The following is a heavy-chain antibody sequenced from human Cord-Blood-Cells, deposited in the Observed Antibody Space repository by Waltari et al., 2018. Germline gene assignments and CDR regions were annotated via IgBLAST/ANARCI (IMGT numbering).Heavy chain of an antibody. CDR3: ARLATFGGVIVDY. V-gene: IGHV4-39*01. Sequence: QLQLQESGPGLVKPSETLSLPCTVPGGSISSSSYYWGWIRPPPGKGLEWIGSIYYSGSTYYTPSLKSRVTISVDTSKNQFSLKLSSVTAADTAVYYCARLATFGGVIVDYWGQGTLVTVSS. D-gene: IGHD3-16*02. CDR1: GGSISSSSYY. CDR2: IYYSGST. J-gene: IGHJ4*02.